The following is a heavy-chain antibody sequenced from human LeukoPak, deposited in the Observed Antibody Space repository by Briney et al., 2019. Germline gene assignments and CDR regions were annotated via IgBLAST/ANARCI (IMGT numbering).Heavy chain of an antibody. CDR1: GGSISSGDYY. J-gene: IGHJ4*02. D-gene: IGHD3-16*02. V-gene: IGHV4-30-4*01. CDR3: ARVGLDYVWGSYREFDY. Sequence: SETLSLTCTVSGGSISSGDYYWSWIRQPPGKGLEWIGYIYYSGSTYYNPSLKRRVTISVDTSKNQFSLKLSSVTAADTAVYYCARVGLDYVWGSYREFDYWGQGTLVTVSS. CDR2: IYYSGST.